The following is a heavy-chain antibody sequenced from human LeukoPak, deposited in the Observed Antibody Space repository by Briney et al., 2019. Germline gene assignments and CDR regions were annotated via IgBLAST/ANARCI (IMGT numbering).Heavy chain of an antibody. J-gene: IGHJ4*02. CDR3: ARGPRGTISPVVFDY. Sequence: FSSGSIIYYADSVKGRFTISRDNAKNSLYLQMNSLRAEDTAVYYCARGPRGTISPVVFDYWGQGTLVTVSS. D-gene: IGHD3-9*01. CDR2: FSSGSII. V-gene: IGHV3-69-1*01.